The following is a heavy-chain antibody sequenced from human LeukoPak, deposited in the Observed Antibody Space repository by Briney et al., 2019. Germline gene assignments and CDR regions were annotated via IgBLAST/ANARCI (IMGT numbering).Heavy chain of an antibody. J-gene: IGHJ4*02. CDR2: IIPIFGTA. Sequence: SVKVSCKASGGTFSSYAISWVRQAPGQGLEWMGGIIPIFGTANYAQKFQGRVTITADESTSTAYMELSSLRSEDTAVYYCAGPLIQFGDQTARFGYWGQGTLVTVSS. V-gene: IGHV1-69*01. CDR1: GGTFSSYA. CDR3: AGPLIQFGDQTARFGY. D-gene: IGHD3-10*01.